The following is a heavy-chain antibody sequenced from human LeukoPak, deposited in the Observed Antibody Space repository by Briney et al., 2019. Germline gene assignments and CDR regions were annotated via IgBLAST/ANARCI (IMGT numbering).Heavy chain of an antibody. CDR3: AKDRGY. CDR2: ISGSGETT. V-gene: IGHV3-23*01. Sequence: GVPLRLSCAASGFTFSTYAKTWVRQAPGKGLEWVSAISGSGETTYYADSVKGRFTISRDNSKNTLYLQMNSLRAEDTAVYYCAKDRGYWGQGTLVTVSS. CDR1: GFTFSTYA. J-gene: IGHJ4*02.